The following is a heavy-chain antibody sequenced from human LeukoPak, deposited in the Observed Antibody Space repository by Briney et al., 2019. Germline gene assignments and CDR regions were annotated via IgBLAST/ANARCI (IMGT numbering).Heavy chain of an antibody. CDR2: ISYDGEKT. V-gene: IGHV3-30*18. CDR1: GFTFSSPG. J-gene: IGHJ6*02. Sequence: GRSLRLSCAASGFTFSSPGMHWVRQAPGKGLEWVAVISYDGEKTYYGDSVKGRFTISRDNSKNTLFLHMNSLRVDDTAVYYCAKVPPTSVTREGMDVWGQGTMVRVSS. CDR3: AKVPPTSVTREGMDV. D-gene: IGHD4-17*01.